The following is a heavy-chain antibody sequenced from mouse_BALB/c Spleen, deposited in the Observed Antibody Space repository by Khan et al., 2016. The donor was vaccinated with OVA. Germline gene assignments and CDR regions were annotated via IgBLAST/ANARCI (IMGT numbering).Heavy chain of an antibody. CDR1: GFSLTTYG. J-gene: IGHJ4*01. D-gene: IGHD1-1*01. CDR3: AKFTPDYYSMDY. V-gene: IGHV2-3*01. Sequence: QVQLKESGPGLVAPSQSLSITCSISGFSLTTYGVNWVRQPPGKGLEWLGVIWCDGSTNYHSTLKSRLIISKDNSKRQVFLTLNSLQTDDTATYYCAKFTPDYYSMDYWGQGTSVTVSS. CDR2: IWCDGST.